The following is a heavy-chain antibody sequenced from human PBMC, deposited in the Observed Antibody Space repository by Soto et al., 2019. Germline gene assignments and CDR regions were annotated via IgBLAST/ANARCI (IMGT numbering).Heavy chain of an antibody. J-gene: IGHJ6*02. Sequence: SETLSLTCAVSGGSISSSNWWSWVRQPPGKGLEWIGEIYHSGSTNYNPSLKSRVTISVDKSKNQFSLKLSSVTAADTAVYYCARVTSSSSSYYYYGMDVWGQGTTVTVAS. CDR3: ARVTSSSSSYYYYGMDV. CDR1: GGSISSSNW. CDR2: IYHSGST. V-gene: IGHV4-4*02. D-gene: IGHD6-6*01.